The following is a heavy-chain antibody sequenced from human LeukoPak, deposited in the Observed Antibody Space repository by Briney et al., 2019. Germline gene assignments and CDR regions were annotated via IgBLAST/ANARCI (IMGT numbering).Heavy chain of an antibody. Sequence: SETLSLTCTVPGGSISSYYWSWIRQPPGKGLEWIGYIYNSGSTNYNPSLKSRVTISVDTSRNQFSLKLSSVTAADTAVYYCARGFVGYCSSTSCPLGYFQHWGQGTLVTVSS. CDR2: IYNSGST. CDR1: GGSISSYY. V-gene: IGHV4-59*01. CDR3: ARGFVGYCSSTSCPLGYFQH. J-gene: IGHJ1*01. D-gene: IGHD2-2*01.